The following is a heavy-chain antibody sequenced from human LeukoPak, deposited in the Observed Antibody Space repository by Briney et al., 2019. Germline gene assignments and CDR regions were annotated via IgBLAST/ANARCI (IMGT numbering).Heavy chain of an antibody. Sequence: HPGGSLRLSCAASGFTFSSYAMSWVRQAAGKGLEWVSAISGSGGSTYYADSVKGRFTISRDNSKNTLYLQMNSLRAEDTAVYYCAKLAVPYCSSTSCYEDWFDPWGQGTLVTVSS. D-gene: IGHD2-2*01. CDR1: GFTFSSYA. CDR2: ISGSGGST. V-gene: IGHV3-23*01. CDR3: AKLAVPYCSSTSCYEDWFDP. J-gene: IGHJ5*02.